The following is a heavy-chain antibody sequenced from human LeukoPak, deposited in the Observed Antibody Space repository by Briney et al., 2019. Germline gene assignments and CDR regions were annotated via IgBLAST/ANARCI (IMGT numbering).Heavy chain of an antibody. CDR1: GGSISSSSYY. CDR2: IYCSGST. Sequence: SETLSLTCTVSGGSISSSSYYWGWIRQPPGKGLEWIGSIYCSGSTYYNPSLKSRVTISVDTSKNQFSLKLSSVTAADTAVYYCASVGLRDYWGQGTLVTVSS. CDR3: ASVGLRDY. J-gene: IGHJ4*02. V-gene: IGHV4-39*07. D-gene: IGHD4-17*01.